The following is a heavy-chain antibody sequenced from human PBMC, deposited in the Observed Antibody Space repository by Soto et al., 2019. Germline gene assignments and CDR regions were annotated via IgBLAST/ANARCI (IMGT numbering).Heavy chain of an antibody. CDR2: INAGNGNT. Sequence: ASVKVSCKASGYSFTSYAIYWVRQAPGQRLEWMGWINAGNGNTKYSQKFQGRVTITSDTSASTAYMGLSSLRSEYTSVYFCARGVENIVVVLYVFGDYGMDVWGQWTTVTVSS. D-gene: IGHD2-2*01. CDR3: ARGVENIVVVLYVFGDYGMDV. J-gene: IGHJ6*02. V-gene: IGHV1-3*01. CDR1: GYSFTSYA.